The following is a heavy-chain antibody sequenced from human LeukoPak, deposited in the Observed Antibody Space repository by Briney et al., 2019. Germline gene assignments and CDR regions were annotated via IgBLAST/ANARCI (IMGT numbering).Heavy chain of an antibody. Sequence: PSGSLRLSCAASGFTFSTYSMNWVRQAPGKGLEWVSSISSSGGYIYYKASVKGRFTISRDNAKNSLYLQMNSLRAEDTAVYYCARGNSVAGTDISYWGQGTLVTVSS. CDR1: GFTFSTYS. D-gene: IGHD6-19*01. CDR2: ISSSGGYI. V-gene: IGHV3-21*01. CDR3: ARGNSVAGTDISY. J-gene: IGHJ4*02.